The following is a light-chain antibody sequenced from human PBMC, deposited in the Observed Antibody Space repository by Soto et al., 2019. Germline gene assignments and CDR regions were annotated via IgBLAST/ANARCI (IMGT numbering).Light chain of an antibody. V-gene: IGLV2-14*01. J-gene: IGLJ1*01. Sequence: QSVLTQPAYVSGYPGQSITISCNGTSGDVDAFDYVSWYQQHPGKAPKLMIFEVSDRPSGVSDRFSGSKSGSTASLTISGLQAEDEADYFCTSFTSSSTQVFGTGTKLTVL. CDR3: TSFTSSSTQV. CDR2: EVS. CDR1: SGDVDAFDY.